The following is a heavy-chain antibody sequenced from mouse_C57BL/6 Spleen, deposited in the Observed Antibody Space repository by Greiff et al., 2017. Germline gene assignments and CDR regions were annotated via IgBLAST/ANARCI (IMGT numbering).Heavy chain of an antibody. D-gene: IGHD2-2*01. CDR2: IDPSDSYT. CDR3: ERSGYDVYAMDY. V-gene: IGHV1-50*01. J-gene: IGHJ4*01. Sequence: VQLQQPGAELVKPGASVKLSCKASGYTFTSYWMQWVKQRPGQGLEWIGEIDPSDSYTTYNQQFKGKDTLTVDTSSSTAYMQLSSLTSEDAAVYYCERSGYDVYAMDYWGQGTTVTVSS. CDR1: GYTFTSYW.